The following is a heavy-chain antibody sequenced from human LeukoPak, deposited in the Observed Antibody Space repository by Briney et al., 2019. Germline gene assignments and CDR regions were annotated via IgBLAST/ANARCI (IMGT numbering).Heavy chain of an antibody. Sequence: GESLKISCKGSGYIFTSYWIGWVRQIPGKGLEWMGIIYPGDSDTRYSPSFQGQVTISADKAISTAYLQWSSLKASDTAMYYCARIRMTTVTTYYYYYMDVWGKGTTVTVSS. CDR2: IYPGDSDT. V-gene: IGHV5-51*01. D-gene: IGHD4-17*01. J-gene: IGHJ6*03. CDR1: GYIFTSYW. CDR3: ARIRMTTVTTYYYYYMDV.